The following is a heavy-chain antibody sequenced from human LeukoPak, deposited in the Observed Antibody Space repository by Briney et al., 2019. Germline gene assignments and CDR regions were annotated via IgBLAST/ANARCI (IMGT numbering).Heavy chain of an antibody. D-gene: IGHD2-21*01. CDR1: GFTFSRNA. J-gene: IGHJ3*01. V-gene: IGHV3-23*01. Sequence: GGSLRLSCAASGFTFSRNAMSRVRQAPGKGLEWVSSTSGSGSSTYYLDSVKGRFTISRDNSQNTLYLQMNSLTGEDTAVYYCAKVKNDAFAVWGQGTMVTVSS. CDR3: AKVKNDAFAV. CDR2: TSGSGSST.